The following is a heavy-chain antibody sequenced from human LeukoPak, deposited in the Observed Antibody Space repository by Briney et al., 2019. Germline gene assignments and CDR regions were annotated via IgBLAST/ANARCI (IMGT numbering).Heavy chain of an antibody. V-gene: IGHV3-7*01. J-gene: IGHJ4*02. CDR3: ASLVYCGGDCYTDY. D-gene: IGHD2-21*02. CDR2: IRRDGSET. CDR1: GFTFSNYW. Sequence: GGSLRLSCAASGFTFSNYWMTWVRRAPGKGLEWVANIRRDGSETHYVDSVMGRFTISRDNAKNSLYLQMNSLRAEDTAVYYCASLVYCGGDCYTDYWGQGTLVTVSS.